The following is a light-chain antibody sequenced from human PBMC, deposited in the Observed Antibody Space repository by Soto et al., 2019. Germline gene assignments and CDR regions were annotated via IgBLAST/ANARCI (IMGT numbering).Light chain of an antibody. CDR1: QNIRNW. CDR3: QQYNSYPIT. J-gene: IGKJ5*01. Sequence: DIQMTQSPSTLSASVGARVTITCRASQNIRNWLAWYQQKPGKAPNPLIYDASSLESGVPSRFSGSGSGTEFTLTISSLQPDDFATYYCQQYNSYPITFGQGTRLEIK. V-gene: IGKV1-5*01. CDR2: DAS.